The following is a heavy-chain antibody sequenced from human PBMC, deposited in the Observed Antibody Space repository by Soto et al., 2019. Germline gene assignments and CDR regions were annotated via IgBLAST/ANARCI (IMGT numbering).Heavy chain of an antibody. CDR2: ISGSGGST. Sequence: PGGSLRLSCAASGFTFSSYAMSWVRQAPGKGLEWVSAISGSGGSTYYADSVKGRFTTSRDNSKNTLYLQMNSLRAEDTAVYYCAKEGPVDIVVVVAAINWFDPWGQGTLVTVSS. D-gene: IGHD2-15*01. J-gene: IGHJ5*02. CDR3: AKEGPVDIVVVVAAINWFDP. V-gene: IGHV3-23*01. CDR1: GFTFSSYA.